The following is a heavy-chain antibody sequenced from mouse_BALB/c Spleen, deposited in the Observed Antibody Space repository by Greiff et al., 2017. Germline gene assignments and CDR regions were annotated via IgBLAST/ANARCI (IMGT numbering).Heavy chain of an antibody. CDR1: GFTFSDYY. D-gene: IGHD2-1*01. CDR2: ISDGGSYT. J-gene: IGHJ1*01. CDR3: ARDQGTDYGNPWYFDV. Sequence: EVKLMESGGGLVKPGGSLKLSCAASGFTFSDYYMYWVRQTPEKRLEWVATISDGGSYTYYPDSVKGRFTISRDNAKNNLYLQMSSLKSEDTAMYDCARDQGTDYGNPWYFDVWGEGTTVTVSS. V-gene: IGHV5-4*02.